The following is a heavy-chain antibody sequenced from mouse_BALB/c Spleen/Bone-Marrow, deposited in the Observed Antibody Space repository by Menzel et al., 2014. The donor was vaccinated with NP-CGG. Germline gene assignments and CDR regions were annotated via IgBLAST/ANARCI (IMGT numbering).Heavy chain of an antibody. CDR2: IDPANGNT. D-gene: IGHD1-1*01. Sequence: VQLQQSGAELVKPGASVKLSCTASGFNIKDTYMHWVKQRPEQGLEWIGRIDPANGNTKYDPKFQGKATITADISSNTAYLQLSSLTSEDTAVYYCASYYYGSSLFAYWGQGTLVTGSA. V-gene: IGHV14-3*02. CDR1: GFNIKDTY. J-gene: IGHJ3*01. CDR3: ASYYYGSSLFAY.